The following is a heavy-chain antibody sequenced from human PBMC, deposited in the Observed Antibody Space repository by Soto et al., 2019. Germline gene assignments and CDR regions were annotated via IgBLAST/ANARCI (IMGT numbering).Heavy chain of an antibody. CDR3: ASSSLYGMDV. Sequence: SETLSLTCAVYGGSFSGYYWSWIRQPPGKGLEWIGEINHSGSTNYNPSLKSRLIISIDTSKNQFSLKVGSVTAADTAVYYCASSSLYGMDVWGQGTTVTVSS. CDR2: INHSGST. J-gene: IGHJ6*02. V-gene: IGHV4-34*01. CDR1: GGSFSGYY.